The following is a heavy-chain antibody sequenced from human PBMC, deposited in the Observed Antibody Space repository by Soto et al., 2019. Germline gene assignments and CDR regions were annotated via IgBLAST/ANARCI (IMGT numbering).Heavy chain of an antibody. CDR3: ASSSLYGMDV. Sequence: SETLSLTCAVYGGSFSGYYWSWIRQPPGKGLEWIGEINHSGSTNYNPSLKSRLIISIDTSKNQFSLKVGSVTAADTAVYYCASSSLYGMDVWGQGTTVTVSS. CDR2: INHSGST. J-gene: IGHJ6*02. V-gene: IGHV4-34*01. CDR1: GGSFSGYY.